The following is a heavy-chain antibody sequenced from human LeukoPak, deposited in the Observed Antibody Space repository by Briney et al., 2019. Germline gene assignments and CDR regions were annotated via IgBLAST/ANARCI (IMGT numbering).Heavy chain of an antibody. CDR1: GHTLTGLA. CDR3: AYRPPGDESFDI. D-gene: IGHD3-16*01. Sequence: ASVKVSCKVSGHTLTGLAMHWVRQATGKGLEWMGGSDPEDGETIYAQKFKGRVPMTEDTATDTAYMELRSLRSEDTAVYYCAYRPPGDESFDIWGQGTLVTVSS. V-gene: IGHV1-24*01. J-gene: IGHJ3*02. CDR2: SDPEDGET.